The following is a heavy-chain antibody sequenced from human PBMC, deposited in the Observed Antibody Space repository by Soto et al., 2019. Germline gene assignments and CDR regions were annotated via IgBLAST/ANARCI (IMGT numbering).Heavy chain of an antibody. D-gene: IGHD1-1*01. Sequence: HPVGSLRLSCEVSGFTFSAYWMHWVRQVPGKGLIWVSRISDDGSTTTYADSVKGRFTISRDNAKNTLYLQMNSLRADDTGLHYCTRGPRVSSTGTGAHWGQGTLVTVSS. CDR1: GFTFSAYW. J-gene: IGHJ4*02. V-gene: IGHV3-74*01. CDR3: TRGPRVSSTGTGAH. CDR2: ISDDGSTT.